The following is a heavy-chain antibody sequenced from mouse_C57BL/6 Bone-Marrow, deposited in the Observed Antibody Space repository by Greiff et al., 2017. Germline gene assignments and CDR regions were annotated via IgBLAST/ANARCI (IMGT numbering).Heavy chain of an antibody. Sequence: EVKLVESGGDLVKPGGSLKLSCAASGFTFSSYGMSWVRHTPDKRLEWVATISSGGSYTYYPDSVKGRFTISRDNAKNTPYLQMRRLKSEDTAMYYCARHRCFAVWGAGTTVTGSS. CDR3: ARHRCFAV. J-gene: IGHJ1*01. CDR2: ISSGGSYT. CDR1: GFTFSSYG. V-gene: IGHV5-6*01.